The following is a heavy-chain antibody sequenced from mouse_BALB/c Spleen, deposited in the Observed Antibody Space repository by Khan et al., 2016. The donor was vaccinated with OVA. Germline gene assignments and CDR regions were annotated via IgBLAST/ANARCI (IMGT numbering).Heavy chain of an antibody. CDR2: IDPENGNT. V-gene: IGHV14-1*02. Sequence: VRLQQSGAALVRPGALVNLSCKASGFNIKDYYMNWMKQRPEQGLEWIGWIDPENGNTIYDPKFQGKASISSDTSSNTAYLQLSSLTSEDTAVYYCARHGYSPWFAYWGQGTLVTVSA. D-gene: IGHD2-3*01. CDR3: ARHGYSPWFAY. J-gene: IGHJ3*01. CDR1: GFNIKDYY.